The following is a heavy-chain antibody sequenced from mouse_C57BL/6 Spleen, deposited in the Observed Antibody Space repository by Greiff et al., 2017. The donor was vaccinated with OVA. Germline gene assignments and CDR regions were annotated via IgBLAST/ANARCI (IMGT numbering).Heavy chain of an antibody. D-gene: IGHD6-1*01. CDR2: IYPGDGDT. CDR3: ARGAGDYAMDY. V-gene: IGHV1-80*01. Sequence: VQLQQSGAELVKPGASVKISCKASGYAFSSYWMNWVKQRPGKGLEWIGQIYPGDGDTNYNGKFKGQATLTADKSSSTAYMQLSSLTSEDSAVYFCARGAGDYAMDYWGQGTSVTVSS. CDR1: GYAFSSYW. J-gene: IGHJ4*01.